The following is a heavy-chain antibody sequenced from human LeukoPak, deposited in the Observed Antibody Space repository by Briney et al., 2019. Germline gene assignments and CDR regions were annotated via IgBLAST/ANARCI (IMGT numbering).Heavy chain of an antibody. Sequence: GGSLRLSCAASGFTFNNYAMHWVRQAPGKGLEWVSAIGASDGSTYHADSVKGRFTISRDNSRNTLYLQMNSLRAEDTAVYYCAKIASENGYKPVDKWGQGTLVTVSS. CDR3: AKIASENGYKPVDK. D-gene: IGHD5-18*01. CDR1: GFTFNNYA. J-gene: IGHJ4*02. CDR2: IGASDGST. V-gene: IGHV3-23*01.